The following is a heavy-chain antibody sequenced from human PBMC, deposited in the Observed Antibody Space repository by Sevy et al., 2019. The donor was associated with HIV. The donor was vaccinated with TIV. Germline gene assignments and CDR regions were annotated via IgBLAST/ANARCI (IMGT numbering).Heavy chain of an antibody. D-gene: IGHD3-22*01. CDR2: ISGSGGSGDKT. V-gene: IGHV3-23*01. Sequence: GGSLRLSCAASGFTFSSYAMNWVRQAPGKGLEWVSGISGSGGSGDKTNYADSVKGRFTISRDDSMNSLYLQLNSLRAEDRAIYYCARKYDSSGYFDYWGQGTLVTVSS. CDR1: GFTFSSYA. J-gene: IGHJ4*02. CDR3: ARKYDSSGYFDY.